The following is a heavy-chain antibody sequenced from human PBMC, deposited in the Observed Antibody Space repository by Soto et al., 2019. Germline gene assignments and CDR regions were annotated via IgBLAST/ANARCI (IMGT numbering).Heavy chain of an antibody. Sequence: QVQLVQSGAEVKKPGASVKVSCKASGYTFTSYYMHWVRQAPGQGLEWMGIINPSGGSTSYAQKFQGRVTMTREPSTSTVDMELSSLRSEDTAVSYCARDREYQLHTDAFAICGQGTMVTFSS. D-gene: IGHD2-2*01. CDR3: ARDREYQLHTDAFAI. CDR2: INPSGGST. V-gene: IGHV1-46*03. J-gene: IGHJ3*02. CDR1: GYTFTSYY.